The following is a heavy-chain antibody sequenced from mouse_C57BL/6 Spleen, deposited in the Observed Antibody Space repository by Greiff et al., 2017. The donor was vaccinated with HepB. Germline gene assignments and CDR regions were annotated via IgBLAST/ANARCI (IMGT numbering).Heavy chain of an antibody. V-gene: IGHV5-9*01. Sequence: EVKLMESGGGLVKPGGSLKLSCAASGFTFSSYTMSWVRQTPEKRLEWVATISGGGGNTYYPDSVKGRFTISRDNAKNTLYLQMSSLRSEDTALYYCASLYYYGFAYWGQGTLVTVSA. CDR2: ISGGGGNT. CDR1: GFTFSSYT. J-gene: IGHJ3*01. D-gene: IGHD1-1*01. CDR3: ASLYYYGFAY.